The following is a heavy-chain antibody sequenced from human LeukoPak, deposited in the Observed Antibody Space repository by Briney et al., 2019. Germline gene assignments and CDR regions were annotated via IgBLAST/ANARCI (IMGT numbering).Heavy chain of an antibody. CDR1: GGSISSYY. CDR2: IYYSGST. D-gene: IGHD4-17*01. CDR3: ASLTTVTQGYFDS. V-gene: IGHV4-59*08. J-gene: IGHJ4*02. Sequence: SETLSLTCTVSGGSISSYYWSWNRQPPGKGLEWIGYIYYSGSTNYNPSLKSRLTISVDTSKNQFSLKLSSVTATDTAVYYCASLTTVTQGYFDSWGQGTLVTVSS.